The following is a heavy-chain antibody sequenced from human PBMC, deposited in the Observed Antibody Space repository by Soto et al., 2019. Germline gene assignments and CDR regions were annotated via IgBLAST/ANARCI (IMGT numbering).Heavy chain of an antibody. Sequence: ASVKVSCKASGGTFSSYAISWVRQAPGQGLEWMGGIIPIFGTANYAQKFQGRVTITADKSTSTAYMELSSLRSEDTAVYYCARPSLRVSYYYYGMDVWGQGTTVTVSS. CDR1: GGTFSSYA. CDR3: ARPSLRVSYYYYGMDV. V-gene: IGHV1-69*06. D-gene: IGHD3-16*01. J-gene: IGHJ6*02. CDR2: IIPIFGTA.